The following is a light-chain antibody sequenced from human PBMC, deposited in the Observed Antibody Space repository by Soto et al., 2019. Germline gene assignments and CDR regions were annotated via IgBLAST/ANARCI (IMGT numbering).Light chain of an antibody. Sequence: DIVMTQSPLSLPVTPGEPASISCRSSQSLLHSNGYNYLDWYLQKPGQSPQLLIYLDSNRASGVPERLSGSGSGTDFTLKISRVEAEDVGVYYCMQALQSPRTFGQGTKLEIK. CDR3: MQALQSPRT. CDR2: LDS. CDR1: QSLLHSNGYNY. V-gene: IGKV2-28*01. J-gene: IGKJ2*02.